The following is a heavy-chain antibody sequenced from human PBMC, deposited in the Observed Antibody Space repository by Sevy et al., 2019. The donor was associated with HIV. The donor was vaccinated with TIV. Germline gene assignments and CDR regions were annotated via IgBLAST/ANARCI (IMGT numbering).Heavy chain of an antibody. J-gene: IGHJ4*02. D-gene: IGHD6-19*01. V-gene: IGHV3-30*18. CDR3: AKEASSGWPFDF. Sequence: GESLKISCAASGFTFSTYGMHWVRQAPGKGLEWVAVISSDGSNTYYADSVKGRFTISRDTSKNTLYLQMNSLRTEDTAVYYCAKEASSGWPFDFWGQGTLVTVSS. CDR1: GFTFSTYG. CDR2: ISSDGSNT.